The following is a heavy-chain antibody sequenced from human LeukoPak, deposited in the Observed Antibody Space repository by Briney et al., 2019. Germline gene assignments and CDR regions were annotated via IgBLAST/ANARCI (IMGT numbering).Heavy chain of an antibody. Sequence: GGSLRLSCAASGFTFSRYAMSWVRQAPGKGLEWVSGISGSGGSTYYADSVKGRFTISRDNSKNTVYLQMNSLRAEDTAIYFCTRGPYCSGGTCYSLGGFDPWGQGTLVTVSS. CDR2: ISGSGGST. CDR3: TRGPYCSGGTCYSLGGFDP. J-gene: IGHJ5*02. CDR1: GFTFSRYA. D-gene: IGHD2-15*01. V-gene: IGHV3-23*01.